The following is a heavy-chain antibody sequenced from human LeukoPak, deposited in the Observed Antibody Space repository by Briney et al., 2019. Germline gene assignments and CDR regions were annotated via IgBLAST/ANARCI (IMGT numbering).Heavy chain of an antibody. CDR3: ARDATGYSSGWFDY. D-gene: IGHD6-19*01. J-gene: IGHJ4*02. V-gene: IGHV3-48*03. CDR2: ISSSGSTI. CDR1: GFTFSSYE. Sequence: GGSLRLSCAASGFTFSSYEMNWVRQAPGKGLEWVSYISSSGSTIYYADSVKGRFTISRDNAKNSLYLQMNSLRAEETAVYCCARDATGYSSGWFDYWGQGTLVTVSS.